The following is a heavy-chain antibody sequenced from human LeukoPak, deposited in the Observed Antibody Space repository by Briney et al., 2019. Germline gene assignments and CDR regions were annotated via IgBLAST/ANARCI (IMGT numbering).Heavy chain of an antibody. D-gene: IGHD5-24*01. CDR3: ARDFPDNSLFDL. V-gene: IGHV3-69-1*02. J-gene: IGHJ4*02. CDR1: GFTFNDYS. CDR2: ITSTSRTI. Sequence: GGSLRLSCEVSGFTFNDYSMHWVRQAPGKGLEWVSSITSTSRTIFYADSVQGRFTISRDNAKNTVSLEMNSLRSEDAAIYYCARDFPDNSLFDLWGQGTLVSVSS.